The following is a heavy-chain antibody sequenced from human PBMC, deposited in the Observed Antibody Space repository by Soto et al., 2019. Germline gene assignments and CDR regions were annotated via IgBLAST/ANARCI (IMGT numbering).Heavy chain of an antibody. CDR2: VKQDGSDK. D-gene: IGHD3-16*01. J-gene: IGHJ4*02. V-gene: IGHV3-7*04. CDR3: ARGGGNFDQ. CDR1: GFTFSGYW. Sequence: EVQLVESGGGLVQPGGSLRLTCEASGFTFSGYWMSWVRQAPGKGLEWVANVKQDGSDKYYVDSVKGRFSISRDNAKNSLYLQMNSLREGDTAVYYCARGGGNFDQWGQGTLVTVSS.